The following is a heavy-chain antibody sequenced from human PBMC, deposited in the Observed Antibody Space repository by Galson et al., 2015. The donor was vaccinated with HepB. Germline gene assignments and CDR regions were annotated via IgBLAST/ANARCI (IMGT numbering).Heavy chain of an antibody. Sequence: SLRLSCAASGFTFSSYWMSWVRQAPGKGLEWVANIKQDGSEKYYVDSVTGRFTISRDNAKNSLYLQMNSLRAEDTAVYYCARGRRTDRYFDWLYAFDIWGQGTMVTVSS. D-gene: IGHD3-9*01. CDR3: ARGRRTDRYFDWLYAFDI. CDR2: IKQDGSEK. V-gene: IGHV3-7*01. CDR1: GFTFSSYW. J-gene: IGHJ3*02.